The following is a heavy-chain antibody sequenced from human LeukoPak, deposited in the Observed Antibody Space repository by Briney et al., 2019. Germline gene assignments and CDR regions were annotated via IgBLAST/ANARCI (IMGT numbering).Heavy chain of an antibody. V-gene: IGHV4-59*01. CDR1: GGSISSYY. CDR3: ARGLTEFGGGDDAFDI. Sequence: NSSGTLSLTCTVSGGSISSYYWSWFRQPPGKGLEWIGYTYYSGSTNYNPSLHNRITISVDTSRTRVSLQLTSVTAADTAFYYCARGLTEFGGGDDAFDIWGQGTMVTVAS. CDR2: TYYSGST. D-gene: IGHD3-10*01. J-gene: IGHJ3*02.